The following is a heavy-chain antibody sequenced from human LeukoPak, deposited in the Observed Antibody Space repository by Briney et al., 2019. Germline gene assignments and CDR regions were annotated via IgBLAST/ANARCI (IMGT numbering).Heavy chain of an antibody. J-gene: IGHJ6*02. CDR1: GFTFSSYG. Sequence: PGGSLRLSCAASGFTFSSYGMHWVRQAPGKGLEWVAVIWYDGSNKYYADSVKGRFTISRDNSKNTLYLQMNSLRAEDTAVYYCARDRVRGATKGHGMDVWGQGTTVTVSS. V-gene: IGHV3-33*01. D-gene: IGHD3-10*01. CDR2: IWYDGSNK. CDR3: ARDRVRGATKGHGMDV.